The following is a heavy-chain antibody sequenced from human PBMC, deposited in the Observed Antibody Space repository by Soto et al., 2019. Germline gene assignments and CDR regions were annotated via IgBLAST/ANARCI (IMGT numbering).Heavy chain of an antibody. CDR3: VRDQNIVVVVAANLPPGYGMDV. CDR1: GYTFTSYA. V-gene: IGHV1-3*01. Sequence: ASVKVSCKASGYTFTSYAMHWVRQAPGQRLEWMGWINAGNGNTKYSQKFQGRVTITRDTSASTAYMELSSLRSEDTAVYYCVRDQNIVVVVAANLPPGYGMDVWGQGTTVTVSS. J-gene: IGHJ6*02. D-gene: IGHD2-15*01. CDR2: INAGNGNT.